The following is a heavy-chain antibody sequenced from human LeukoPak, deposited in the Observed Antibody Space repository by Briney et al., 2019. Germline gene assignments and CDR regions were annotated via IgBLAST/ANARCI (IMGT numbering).Heavy chain of an antibody. CDR1: GFPFSGYA. CDR3: ARGLVFCSSTSCSAPDLDY. Sequence: PGRSLRLSCAASGFPFSGYAIHWVRQAPGKGLEWVAVISHDGTNKYYADSVKGRFTISRDNSKNSLYLQMNSLRAEDTAVYYCARGLVFCSSTSCSAPDLDYWGQGTLVTVSS. V-gene: IGHV3-30-3*01. CDR2: ISHDGTNK. J-gene: IGHJ4*02. D-gene: IGHD2-2*01.